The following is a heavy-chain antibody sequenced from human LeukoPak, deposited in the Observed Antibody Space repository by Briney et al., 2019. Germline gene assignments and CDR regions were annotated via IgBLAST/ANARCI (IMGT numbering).Heavy chain of an antibody. CDR1: GFTFSSYA. D-gene: IGHD3-10*02. CDR3: AELGITMIGGV. Sequence: PGGFLTLSCAASGFTFSSYAMSWVRQAPGKGLEWVSAISGSGGSTYYADSVKGRFTISRDNAKNSLYLQMNSLRAEDTAVYYCAELGITMIGGVWGKGTTVTISS. V-gene: IGHV3-23*01. J-gene: IGHJ6*04. CDR2: ISGSGGST.